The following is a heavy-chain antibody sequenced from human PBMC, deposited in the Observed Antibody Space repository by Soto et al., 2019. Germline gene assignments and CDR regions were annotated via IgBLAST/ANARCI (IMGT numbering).Heavy chain of an antibody. CDR3: AKAITMVITPSDY. Sequence: QVQLVESGGGVVQPGKSLRLSCAASGFTFSNYGMHWVRQAPGKGLEWVAVISYDGNNKYYVDSVKGRFTISRDNFKNILYLQMNSLRPEDTAMYYCAKAITMVITPSDYWGQGTLVTVSS. CDR2: ISYDGNNK. V-gene: IGHV3-30*18. CDR1: GFTFSNYG. D-gene: IGHD4-17*01. J-gene: IGHJ4*02.